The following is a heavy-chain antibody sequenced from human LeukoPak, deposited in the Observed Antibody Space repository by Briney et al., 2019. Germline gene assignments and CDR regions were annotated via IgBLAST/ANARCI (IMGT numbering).Heavy chain of an antibody. CDR1: GGTFSSYA. D-gene: IGHD3-10*01. Sequence: ASVKVSCKASGGTFSSYAISWVRQAPGQGLEWMGGIIPIFGTANYAQKFQGRVTITPDESTSTAYMELSSLRSEDTAVYYCARSLLWFGELSPNWFDPWGQGTLVTVSS. V-gene: IGHV1-69*13. CDR3: ARSLLWFGELSPNWFDP. J-gene: IGHJ5*02. CDR2: IIPIFGTA.